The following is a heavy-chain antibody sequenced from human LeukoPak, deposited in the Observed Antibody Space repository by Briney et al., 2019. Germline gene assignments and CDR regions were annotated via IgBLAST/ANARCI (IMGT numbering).Heavy chain of an antibody. Sequence: PSETLSLTSTVSGGSLSGYHWSWIRQPPGKGREWLGYIYYSRSSNYNPSLKSRVTISADTSKNQFSLKLSSVTAADTAVYYCARVPRSYYYYYYMDVWGKGTTVTVSS. V-gene: IGHV4-59*01. J-gene: IGHJ6*03. CDR1: GGSLSGYH. CDR3: ARVPRSYYYYYYMDV. CDR2: IYYSRSS.